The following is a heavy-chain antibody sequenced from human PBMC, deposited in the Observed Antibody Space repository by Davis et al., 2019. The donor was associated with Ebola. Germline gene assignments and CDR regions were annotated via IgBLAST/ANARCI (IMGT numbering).Heavy chain of an antibody. D-gene: IGHD3-22*01. CDR1: GYTFTSYA. CDR2: INAGNGNT. CDR3: ASDSSGYLDYYYYGMDV. J-gene: IGHJ6*02. Sequence: ASVKVSCKASGYTFTSYAMHWVRQAPGQRLEWMGWINAGNGNTKYSQKFQGRVTITRDTSASTAYMELSSLRSEDTAVYYRASDSSGYLDYYYYGMDVWGQGTTVTVSS. V-gene: IGHV1-3*01.